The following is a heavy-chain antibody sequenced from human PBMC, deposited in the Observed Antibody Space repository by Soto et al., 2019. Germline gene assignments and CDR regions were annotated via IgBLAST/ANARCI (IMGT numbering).Heavy chain of an antibody. D-gene: IGHD1-7*01. CDR2: ISGSGGST. J-gene: IGHJ6*03. Sequence: EVQLLESGGGLVQPGGSLRLSCAASGFTFSSYAMSWVRQAPGKGLEWVSAISGSGGSTYSADSVKGRFTISRDNAKNTLYLQMNSLRAEDTAVYYCAKDTVTMARYYYYYMDVWGKGPTVTVS. CDR3: AKDTVTMARYYYYYMDV. CDR1: GFTFSSYA. V-gene: IGHV3-23*01.